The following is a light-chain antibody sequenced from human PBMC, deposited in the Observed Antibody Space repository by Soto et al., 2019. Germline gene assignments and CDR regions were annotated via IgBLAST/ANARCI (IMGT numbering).Light chain of an antibody. CDR1: SSDVGGYNY. J-gene: IGLJ2*01. V-gene: IGLV2-14*01. CDR2: EVS. CDR3: SSYTPRSIVV. Sequence: QSALTQPASVSGSPGQSITISCTGTSSDVGGYNYVSWYQQHPGKAPKLMIYEVSNRPSGVSNRFSGSKSGNTASLTISGLQAEDEADYSCSSYTPRSIVVFGGGTKLTVL.